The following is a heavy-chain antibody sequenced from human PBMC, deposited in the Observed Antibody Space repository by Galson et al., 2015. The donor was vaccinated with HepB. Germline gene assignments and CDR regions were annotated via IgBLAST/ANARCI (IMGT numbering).Heavy chain of an antibody. D-gene: IGHD3-10*01. CDR1: GGSFSGYY. CDR2: INHSGST. J-gene: IGHJ4*02. Sequence: ETLSLPCAVYGGSFSGYYWRWLRQPPGKGLEWIGEINHSGSTNYNPSLKSRVTISVDTSKNQFSLKLSSVTAADTAVYYCAREPYGSETPLDYWGQGTLVTVSS. V-gene: IGHV4-34*01. CDR3: AREPYGSETPLDY.